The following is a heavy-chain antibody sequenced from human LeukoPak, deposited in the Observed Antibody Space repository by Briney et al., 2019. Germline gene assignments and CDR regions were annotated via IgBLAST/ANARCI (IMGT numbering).Heavy chain of an antibody. V-gene: IGHV4-34*01. J-gene: IGHJ4*02. D-gene: IGHD2-15*01. CDR1: GGSFSGYY. CDR3: ASENCSGGSCYLDY. Sequence: SETLSLTCAVYGGSFSGYYWSWIRQPPGKGLEWIGEINHSGSTNYNPSLKSRVTISVDTSKNQFSLKLSSVTAADTAVYYCASENCSGGSCYLDYWGQGTLVTVSS. CDR2: INHSGST.